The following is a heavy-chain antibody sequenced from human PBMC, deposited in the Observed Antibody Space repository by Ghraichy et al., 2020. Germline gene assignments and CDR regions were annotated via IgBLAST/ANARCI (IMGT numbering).Heavy chain of an antibody. CDR2: FDPEDGET. Sequence: KVSCKVSGYTLTELSMHWVRQPPGKGLEWMGSFDPEDGETIYAQQFQGRVTMTEDTSTDTAYMSLTNLRSEDTAVYYCATDAVGDSEYQLLFRFGMDVWGQGTTVTVSS. CDR3: ATDAVGDSEYQLLFRFGMDV. D-gene: IGHD2-2*01. CDR1: GYTLTELS. J-gene: IGHJ6*02. V-gene: IGHV1-24*01.